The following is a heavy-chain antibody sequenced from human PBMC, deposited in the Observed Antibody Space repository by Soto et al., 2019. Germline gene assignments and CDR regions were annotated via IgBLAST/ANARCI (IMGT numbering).Heavy chain of an antibody. D-gene: IGHD1-7*01. V-gene: IGHV4-31*03. CDR2: IYYSGST. CDR3: ARYNWNYVGYYYYYYMDV. CDR1: GGSISSGGYY. Sequence: QVQLQESGPGLVKPSQTLSLTCTVSGGSISSGGYYWSWIRQHPGKGLEWIGYIYYSGSTYYNPSLKSRVTIPVDTSKNQFSLKLGSVTAADTAVYYCARYNWNYVGYYYYYYMDVWVKGTTVTVSS. J-gene: IGHJ6*03.